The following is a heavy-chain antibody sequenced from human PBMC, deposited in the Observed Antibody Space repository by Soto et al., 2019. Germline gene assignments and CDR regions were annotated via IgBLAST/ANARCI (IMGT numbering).Heavy chain of an antibody. V-gene: IGHV3-7*03. CDR1: GFTFSSYW. CDR3: ARVPYRSGWGDNWFDP. D-gene: IGHD6-19*01. CDR2: IKQDGSEK. Sequence: PGGSLRLSCAASGFTFSSYWMSWVRQAPGKGLEWVANIKQDGSEKYYVDSVKGRFTISRDNAKNSLYLQMNSLRAEDTAVYYCARVPYRSGWGDNWFDPWGPGPVVTVYS. J-gene: IGHJ5*02.